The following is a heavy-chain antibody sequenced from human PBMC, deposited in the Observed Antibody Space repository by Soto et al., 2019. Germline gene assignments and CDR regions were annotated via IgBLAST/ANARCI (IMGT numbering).Heavy chain of an antibody. CDR3: ARHSSSGPFDH. D-gene: IGHD6-6*01. CDR2: LDPSDSYS. CDR1: GYSFTTYW. Sequence: ESLKISCKGSGYSFTTYWITWVRQMPGKGLEWMGRLDPSDSYSDYNPSFQGHVTTSADKSISTAYLQWSSLKASDTAIYYCARHSSSGPFDHWGQGTLVTVSS. V-gene: IGHV5-10-1*01. J-gene: IGHJ4*02.